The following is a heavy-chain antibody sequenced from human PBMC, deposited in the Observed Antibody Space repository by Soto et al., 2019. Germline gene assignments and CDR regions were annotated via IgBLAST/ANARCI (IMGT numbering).Heavy chain of an antibody. Sequence: LRLSCAASGFTFSSYAMHWVRQAPGKGLGWVAVISYDGSNKYYADSVKGRFTISRDNSKNTLYLQMNSLRAEDTAVYYCARGLTGTPSTPTAFDYWGQGTLVTVSS. CDR3: ARGLTGTPSTPTAFDY. CDR1: GFTFSSYA. V-gene: IGHV3-30-3*01. J-gene: IGHJ4*02. D-gene: IGHD1-20*01. CDR2: ISYDGSNK.